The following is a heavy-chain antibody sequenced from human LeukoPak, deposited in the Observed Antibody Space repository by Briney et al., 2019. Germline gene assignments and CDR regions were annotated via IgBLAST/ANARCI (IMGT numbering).Heavy chain of an antibody. Sequence: SETLSLNCTVSGASISRSYWSWIRQPPGKGLEWIGYLYYGGSTNYSPSLESRVMMSIDTSRNSISLRLNSVTAADTAVYYCARNTLINAMDVWGQGTTVTVSS. V-gene: IGHV4-59*08. CDR2: LYYGGST. CDR3: ARNTLINAMDV. CDR1: GASISRSY. J-gene: IGHJ6*02. D-gene: IGHD2-2*02.